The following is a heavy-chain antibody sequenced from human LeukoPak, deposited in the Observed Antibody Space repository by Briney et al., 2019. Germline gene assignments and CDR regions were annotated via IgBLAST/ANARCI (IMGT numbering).Heavy chain of an antibody. CDR1: GFTFSSYA. CDR2: ISGSGGST. D-gene: IGHD6-13*01. Sequence: SGGSLRLSCAASGFTFSSYAMSWVRQAPGKGLEWVSAISGSGGSTYYADSVKGRFTISRDNSKNTLYLQMNSLRAEDTAVYYCAKHQGAAGTGDWFDPWGQGTLVTASS. V-gene: IGHV3-23*01. J-gene: IGHJ5*02. CDR3: AKHQGAAGTGDWFDP.